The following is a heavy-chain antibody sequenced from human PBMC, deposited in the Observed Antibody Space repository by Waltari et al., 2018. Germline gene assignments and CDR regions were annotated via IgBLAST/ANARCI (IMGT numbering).Heavy chain of an antibody. CDR2: ISSGSSTI. D-gene: IGHD2-21*02. Sequence: EMQLVESGGGLVQPGGSLRLSCEASAFSLSTHSMNWVRQATGKGLEWLSYISSGSSTIYYADSVKGRFTISRDNAKNSLFLQMTSLRTDDTAVYYCARDCGGDCYPISGAYWGQGTLVSVSS. V-gene: IGHV3-48*01. J-gene: IGHJ4*02. CDR1: AFSLSTHS. CDR3: ARDCGGDCYPISGAY.